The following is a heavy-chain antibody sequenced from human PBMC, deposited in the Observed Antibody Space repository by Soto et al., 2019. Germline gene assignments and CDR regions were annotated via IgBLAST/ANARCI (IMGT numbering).Heavy chain of an antibody. CDR1: GGSFSSDSFI. Sequence: QVQLQESGPGLVKPSQTLPLTCSVSGGSFSSDSFIWSWVRQFPGKGLEWIGYINYSGTTYYNPSLRSRITMSVDTSKNQFSLNLSSVTAAATAVYYCERDHKWDGMDVWGQGPTVTVSS. CDR2: INYSGTT. V-gene: IGHV4-31*03. D-gene: IGHD1-26*01. CDR3: ERDHKWDGMDV. J-gene: IGHJ6*02.